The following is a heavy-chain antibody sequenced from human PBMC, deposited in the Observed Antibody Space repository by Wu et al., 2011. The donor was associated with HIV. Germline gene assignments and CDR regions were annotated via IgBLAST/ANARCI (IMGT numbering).Heavy chain of an antibody. V-gene: IGHV1-2*02. CDR2: INTNSGGT. CDR1: GYSFTTYG. Sequence: QVQLVQSGAEVKKPGASVKVSCKASGYSFTTYGISWVRQAPGQGLEWMGWINTNSGGTKFAQTFQGRVSMTRDTSITTAYMELSSLRSEDTAVYYCARDSGWPLGFFDYWGQGTLVTVSS. CDR3: ARDSGWPLGFFDY. D-gene: IGHD2-15*01. J-gene: IGHJ4*02.